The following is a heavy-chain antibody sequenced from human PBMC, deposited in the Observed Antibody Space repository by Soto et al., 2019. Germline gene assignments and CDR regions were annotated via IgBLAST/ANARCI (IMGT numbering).Heavy chain of an antibody. CDR1: GYTFTSYA. J-gene: IGHJ4*02. V-gene: IGHV1-3*01. CDR3: ARGPNPYFFDY. Sequence: GSSVKVSCKASGYTFTSYAMHWVRQAPGQRLEWMGWINAGNGNTKYSQKFQGRVTITRDTSASTAYMELSSLRSEDTAVYYCARGPNPYFFDYWGQGTLVTVSS. CDR2: INAGNGNT.